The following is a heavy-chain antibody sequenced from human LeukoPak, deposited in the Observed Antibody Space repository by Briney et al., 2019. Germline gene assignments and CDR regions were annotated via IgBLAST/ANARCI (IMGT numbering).Heavy chain of an antibody. CDR1: GYSFTSYW. Sequence: GESLKISCKGSGYSFTSYWIGWVRQMPGKGLEGMGIIYPGDSDTRYSPSFQGQVTISADKSISTAYLQWSSLKASDTAMYYCARSTGFYDSSGYTAFDIWGQGTMVTVSS. D-gene: IGHD3-22*01. V-gene: IGHV5-51*01. CDR2: IYPGDSDT. J-gene: IGHJ3*02. CDR3: ARSTGFYDSSGYTAFDI.